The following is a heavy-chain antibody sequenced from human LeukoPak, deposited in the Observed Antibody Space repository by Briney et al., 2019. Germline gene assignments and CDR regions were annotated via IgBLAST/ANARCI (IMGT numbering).Heavy chain of an antibody. CDR1: GFTFSSYA. J-gene: IGHJ4*02. CDR3: AKGGEVTGYSAGNDY. D-gene: IGHD3-9*01. Sequence: GGSLRLSCAASGFTFSSYAMSWVRQAPGKGLEWVSGISGSGGNTYYADSVKGRFTISRDNSKNTLYLQMNSLRAEDTAVYYCAKGGEVTGYSAGNDYWGQGTLVTVSS. CDR2: ISGSGGNT. V-gene: IGHV3-23*01.